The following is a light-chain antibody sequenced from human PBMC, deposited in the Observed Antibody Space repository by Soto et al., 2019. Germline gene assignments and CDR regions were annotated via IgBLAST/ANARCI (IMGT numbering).Light chain of an antibody. CDR3: QQYNNWPPT. CDR1: QSVSSN. CDR2: GAS. Sequence: EIVMTQSPATLSVSPGERATLSCRASQSVSSNLAWYQQKPGQAPRLLIYGASTRATDIPARFSGGGSGTEFTLTISSLQSEDFAVYYCQQYNNWPPTFGQGTKVDIK. J-gene: IGKJ1*01. V-gene: IGKV3-15*01.